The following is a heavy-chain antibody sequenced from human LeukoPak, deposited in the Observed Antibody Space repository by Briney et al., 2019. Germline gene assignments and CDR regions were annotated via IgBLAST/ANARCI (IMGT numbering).Heavy chain of an antibody. J-gene: IGHJ4*02. V-gene: IGHV6-1*01. Sequence: SQTLSLTFAISRGRVSSTSATLNWIRQSPSRGLQWLGRTYYRSKWNNDSVDSLKSRMTVNPDTFKNQFSLQLNSVTPEDAGVYYCARGGPGFDYWDQGTLVTVSS. CDR3: ARGGPGFDY. CDR2: TYYRSKWNN. CDR1: RGRVSSTSAT. D-gene: IGHD3-16*01.